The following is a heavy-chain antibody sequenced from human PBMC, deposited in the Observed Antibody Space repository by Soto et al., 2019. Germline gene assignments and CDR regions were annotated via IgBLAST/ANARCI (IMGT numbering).Heavy chain of an antibody. V-gene: IGHV4-59*08. CDR1: GGSISPYY. CDR2: IYYGGST. J-gene: IGHJ6*02. D-gene: IGHD1-26*01. CDR3: ARHIVGATDGYYYYGMDV. Sequence: ETLSLTCTVSGGSISPYYWSWIRQPPGKGLEWVGYIYYGGSTSYNPSLKSRITISVDTSKNQFSLKLSSVTAADTAVYYCARHIVGATDGYYYYGMDVWGQGTTVS.